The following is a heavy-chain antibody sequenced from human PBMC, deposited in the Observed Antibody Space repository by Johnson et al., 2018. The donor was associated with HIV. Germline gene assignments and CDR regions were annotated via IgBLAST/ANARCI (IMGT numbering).Heavy chain of an antibody. CDR2: ISYDGSNK. CDR3: ASPMEGAFDI. CDR1: GFTFSSYG. Sequence: QVQLMESGGGVVQPGGSLRLSCAASGFTFSSYGMHWVRQAPGKGLEWVAVISYDGSNKYYADSVKGRFTISRDNSKNTLYLQMNSLRAEDTAVYYCASPMEGAFDIWGQGTMVTVSS. D-gene: IGHD1-1*01. J-gene: IGHJ3*02. V-gene: IGHV3-30*19.